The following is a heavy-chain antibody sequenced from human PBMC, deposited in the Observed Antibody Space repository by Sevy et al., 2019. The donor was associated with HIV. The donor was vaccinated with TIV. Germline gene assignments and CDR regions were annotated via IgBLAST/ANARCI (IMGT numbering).Heavy chain of an antibody. CDR3: ATTKDYTESSGDPFDY. D-gene: IGHD3-22*01. CDR2: FDPEDEET. CDR1: GYTLTKLA. V-gene: IGHV1-24*01. J-gene: IGHJ4*02. Sequence: ASVKVSCKVSGYTLTKLAMHWVRQGPGKGLEWMGSFDPEDEETIYAQKFQGRVTMTEDTSTETAYMELSSLRSEDTAVYYCATTKDYTESSGDPFDYWGQGTLVTVSS.